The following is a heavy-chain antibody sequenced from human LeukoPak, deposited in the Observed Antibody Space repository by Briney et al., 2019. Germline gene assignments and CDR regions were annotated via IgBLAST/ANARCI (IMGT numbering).Heavy chain of an antibody. D-gene: IGHD3-10*01. Sequence: PGGSPRLSCTASGFTFGDYAMSLFRQAPGEGLEWVGFIRSKAYGGTTEYAASVKGRFTISRDDSKSIAYLQMNSLKTEDTAVYYCTRGYYYSLHGAYFDYWGQGTLVTVSS. CDR3: TRGYYYSLHGAYFDY. V-gene: IGHV3-49*03. CDR1: GFTFGDYA. CDR2: IRSKAYGGTT. J-gene: IGHJ4*02.